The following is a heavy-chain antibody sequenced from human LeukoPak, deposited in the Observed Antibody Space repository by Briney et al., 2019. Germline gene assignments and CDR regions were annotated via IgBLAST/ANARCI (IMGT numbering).Heavy chain of an antibody. V-gene: IGHV3-30*04. CDR2: ISYDGSNK. CDR1: GFTFSSYA. D-gene: IGHD3-9*01. J-gene: IGHJ4*02. CDR3: ARDYDILTGYRGYFDY. Sequence: GRSLRLSCAASGFTFSSYAMHWVRQAPGKGLEWVAVISYDGSNKYYADSVKGRFTISRDNPKNTLYLQMNSLRAEDTAVYYCARDYDILTGYRGYFDYWGQGTLVTVSS.